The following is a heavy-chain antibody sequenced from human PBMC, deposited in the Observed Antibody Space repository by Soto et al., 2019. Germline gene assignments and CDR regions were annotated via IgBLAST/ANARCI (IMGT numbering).Heavy chain of an antibody. CDR2: INRDGSKK. CDR1: GFTLSAYW. J-gene: IGHJ3*02. CDR3: ARDVSQGSSSLDLDAFDI. D-gene: IGHD6-13*01. Sequence: EVQLEESGGDLVQPGGSLRLSCAASGFTLSAYWMTWVRQAPGKGLEWVANINRDGSKKSYLDSVRGRFTISRDNVGNSLYLQMDSLRADDTALYYCARDVSQGSSSLDLDAFDIWGQGTMVTGSS. V-gene: IGHV3-7*05.